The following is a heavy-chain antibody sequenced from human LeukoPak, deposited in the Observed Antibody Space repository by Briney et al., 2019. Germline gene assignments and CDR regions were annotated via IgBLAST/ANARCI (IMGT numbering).Heavy chain of an antibody. CDR2: IYSGGST. CDR3: ARGGGGTMVRGDFDY. J-gene: IGHJ4*02. CDR1: GFTVSSNY. D-gene: IGHD3-10*01. Sequence: GGSLRLSCAASGFTVSSNYMSWVRQAPGKGLEWVSVIYSGGSTYYADSVKGRFTISRDNSKNTLYLQMNSLRAEDTAVYYCARGGGGTMVRGDFDYWGQGTLVTVSS. V-gene: IGHV3-66*01.